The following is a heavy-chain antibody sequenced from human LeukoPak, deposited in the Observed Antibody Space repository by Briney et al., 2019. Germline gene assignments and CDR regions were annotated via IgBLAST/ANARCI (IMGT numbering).Heavy chain of an antibody. D-gene: IGHD4-17*01. J-gene: IGHJ1*01. V-gene: IGHV3-43*01. CDR1: GFTFNNYT. CDR3: ANAGGGDYAHFEY. CDR2: ISWNGGST. Sequence: HTGGSLRLSCAASGFTFNNYTMHWIRQAPGKGLEWVSLISWNGGSTHYADSVKGRFTISRDNSKNSLFLQMHSLTGKDTALSVCANAGGGDYAHFEYWGQGTLVTVSS.